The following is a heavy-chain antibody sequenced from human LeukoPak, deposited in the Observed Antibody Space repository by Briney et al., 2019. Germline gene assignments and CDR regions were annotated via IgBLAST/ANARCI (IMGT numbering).Heavy chain of an antibody. CDR2: INPNSGGT. CDR1: GYTFTGYY. J-gene: IGHJ4*02. D-gene: IGHD5-24*01. Sequence: ASVKVSCKASGYTFTGYYMHWVRQAPGQGLEWMGWINPNSGGTNYAQKLQGRVTMTTDTSTSTAYMELRSLRSDDTAVYYCARVGEDGYLKETLDYWGQGTLVTVSS. V-gene: IGHV1-2*02. CDR3: ARVGEDGYLKETLDY.